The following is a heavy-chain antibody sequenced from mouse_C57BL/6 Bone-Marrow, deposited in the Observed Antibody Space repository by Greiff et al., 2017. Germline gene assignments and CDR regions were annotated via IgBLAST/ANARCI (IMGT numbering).Heavy chain of an antibody. V-gene: IGHV1-64*01. CDR2: IHPNSGST. CDR1: GYTFTSYS. D-gene: IGHD1-1*01. CDR3: ARAYGSSYRFDY. Sequence: QVQLQQPGAELVKPGASVKLSCKASGYTFTSYSMHWVKQRPGQGLEWIGMIHPNSGSTNYNEKFKSKATLTVDKSSSTAYMQLSSLTSEDSAVYCCARAYGSSYRFDYWGQGTTLTVSS. J-gene: IGHJ2*01.